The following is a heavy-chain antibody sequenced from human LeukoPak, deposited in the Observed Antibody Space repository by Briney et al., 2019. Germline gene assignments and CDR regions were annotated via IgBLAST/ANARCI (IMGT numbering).Heavy chain of an antibody. CDR1: GDSISSGYY. D-gene: IGHD1/OR15-1a*01. CDR2: IFYTGST. Sequence: PSETLSLTCTVSGDSISSGYYWGWIRQPPGKGLEWIASIFYTGSTYYKPSLKSRVTISVDTSKNQFSLKLSSVTAADTAVYYCARNIDDWGQGTLVTVSS. V-gene: IGHV4-38-2*02. CDR3: ARNIDD. J-gene: IGHJ4*02.